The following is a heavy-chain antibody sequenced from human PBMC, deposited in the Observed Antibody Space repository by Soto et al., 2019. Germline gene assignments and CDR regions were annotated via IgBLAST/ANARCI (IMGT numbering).Heavy chain of an antibody. CDR2: ISYDGSNK. D-gene: IGHD2-2*01. J-gene: IGHJ3*02. CDR3: ARARRYCSSTSCLMGKTYDAFDI. CDR1: GFTFSSYA. V-gene: IGHV3-30-3*01. Sequence: GGSLRLSCAASGFTFSSYAMHWVRQAPGKGLEWVAVISYDGSNKYYADSVKGRFTISRDNSKNTLYLQMNSLRAEDTAVYYCARARRYCSSTSCLMGKTYDAFDIWGQGTMVTVSS.